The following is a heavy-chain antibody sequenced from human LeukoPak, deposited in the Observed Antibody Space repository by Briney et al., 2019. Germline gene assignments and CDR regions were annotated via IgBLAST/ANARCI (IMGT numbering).Heavy chain of an antibody. CDR3: ARGASSGHYVSGDY. J-gene: IGHJ4*02. V-gene: IGHV3-74*01. CDR2: ISFDAATT. Sequence: GGSLRLSCAASGFTFNKYWVHWVRQAPGKGLVWVSRISFDAATTSYADSVKGRFTISRDNVKNTVSLQMNSLRAEHTAIYYCARGASSGHYVSGDYWGQGTLVTVSA. D-gene: IGHD3-22*01. CDR1: GFTFNKYW.